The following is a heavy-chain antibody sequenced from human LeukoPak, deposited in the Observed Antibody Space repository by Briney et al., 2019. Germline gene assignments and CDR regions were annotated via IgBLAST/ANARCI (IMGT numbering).Heavy chain of an antibody. CDR2: IKQDGSEK. J-gene: IGHJ4*02. D-gene: IGHD3-10*01. CDR1: GFTFSSYW. CDR3: AREHESCYGSGSYYGFDY. Sequence: PGGSLRLSCAASGFTFSSYWMSWVRQAPGRGLEWVANIKQDGSEKYYVDSVKGRFTISRDNAKNSLYLQMNSLRAEDTAVYYCAREHESCYGSGSYYGFDYWGQGTLVTVSS. V-gene: IGHV3-7*01.